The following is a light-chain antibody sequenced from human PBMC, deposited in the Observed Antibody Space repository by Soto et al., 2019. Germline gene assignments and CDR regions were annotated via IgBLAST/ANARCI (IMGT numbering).Light chain of an antibody. CDR2: GAS. CDR1: QSVSNNY. CDR3: EQYDKSIT. Sequence: EIVLTQSPGTLSLSPGERATLSCRASQSVSNNYLAWYQQKPGQAPRLLIYGASNRATGIPDRFSGSGSGTDFTLTINRLEPEDFAVYYCEQYDKSITFGGGTKVDI. J-gene: IGKJ4*01. V-gene: IGKV3-20*01.